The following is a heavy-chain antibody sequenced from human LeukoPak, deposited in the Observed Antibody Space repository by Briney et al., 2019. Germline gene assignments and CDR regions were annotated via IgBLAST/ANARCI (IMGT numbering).Heavy chain of an antibody. V-gene: IGHV3-11*01. J-gene: IGHJ4*02. CDR1: GFTFSDYY. CDR3: AGTPPPVAVAGNYFDY. Sequence: GGSLRLSCAASGFTFSDYYMSWIRQAPGKGLEWVSYISSSGSTIYYADSVKGRFTISRDNAKNSLYLQMNSLRAEDTAVYYCAGTPPPVAVAGNYFDYWGQGTLVTVSS. CDR2: ISSSGSTI. D-gene: IGHD6-19*01.